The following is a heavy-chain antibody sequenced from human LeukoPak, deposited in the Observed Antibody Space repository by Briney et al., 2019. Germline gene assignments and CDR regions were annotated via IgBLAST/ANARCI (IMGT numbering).Heavy chain of an antibody. CDR1: GFTFSSYA. CDR3: AREWGRRSSSWYGKFDY. CDR2: ISYDGSNK. J-gene: IGHJ4*02. D-gene: IGHD6-13*01. V-gene: IGHV3-30-3*01. Sequence: GGSLRLSCAASGFTFSSYAMHWVRQAPGKGLEWVAVISYDGSNKYYADSVKGRFTISRDNSKNTLYLQMNSLRAEDTAVYYCAREWGRRSSSWYGKFDYWGQGTLVTVSS.